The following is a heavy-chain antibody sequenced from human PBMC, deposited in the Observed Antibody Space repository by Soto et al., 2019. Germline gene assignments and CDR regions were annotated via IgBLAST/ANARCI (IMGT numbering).Heavy chain of an antibody. J-gene: IGHJ4*02. CDR2: VNPNSGGT. CDR1: GYTFTGYY. V-gene: IGHV1-2*04. CDR3: VTSRVSIAVAGETEYYFDY. D-gene: IGHD6-19*01. Sequence: ASVKVSCKASGYTFTGYYIHWVRQAPGQGLEWMGWVNPNSGGTNYAQRFQGWVTMTRDTSISTAYMELSRLRSDDTAVYYCVTSRVSIAVAGETEYYFDYWGQGTLVTVSS.